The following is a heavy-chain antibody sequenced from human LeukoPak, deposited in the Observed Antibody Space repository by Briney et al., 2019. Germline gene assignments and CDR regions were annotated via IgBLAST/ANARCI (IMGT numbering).Heavy chain of an antibody. CDR1: GGTFSSYA. J-gene: IGHJ4*02. V-gene: IGHV1-69*04. CDR3: ARALASYGGNGYIDY. CDR2: IIPILGIA. D-gene: IGHD4-23*01. Sequence: SVKVSCKASGGTFSSYAISWVRQAPGQGLEWMGRIIPILGIANYAQKFQGRVTITADKSTSTAYMELSSLRSEDTAVYYCARALASYGGNGYIDYWGQGTLVTVSS.